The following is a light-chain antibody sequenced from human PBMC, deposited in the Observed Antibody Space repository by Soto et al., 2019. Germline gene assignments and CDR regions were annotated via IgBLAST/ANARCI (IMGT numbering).Light chain of an antibody. Sequence: QSVLTQPPSASGTPGQKVTLSCSGSSSNIGSTTVSWCQHLPGTSPKLLIFSXXXGPSGVPGRFSGSASGTSASLAITGLQFEDDADYYCAAWDDSLRAFIFGTGTKVTVL. CDR1: SSNIGSTT. J-gene: IGLJ1*01. V-gene: IGLV1-44*01. CDR2: SXX. CDR3: AAWDDSLRAFI.